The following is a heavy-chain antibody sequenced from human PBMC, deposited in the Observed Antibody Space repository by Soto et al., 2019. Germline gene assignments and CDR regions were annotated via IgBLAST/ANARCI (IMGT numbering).Heavy chain of an antibody. V-gene: IGHV3-74*01. CDR3: ARVISGYEYYYYGMDV. D-gene: IGHD5-12*01. CDR2: INSDGSST. J-gene: IGHJ6*02. CDR1: GFTFSSYW. Sequence: GGSLRLSCAASGFTFSSYWMHWVRQAPGKGLVWVSRINSDGSSTSYADSVKGRFTISRDNAKNTLYLQMNSLRAEDTAVYYCARVISGYEYYYYGMDVWGQGTTVTVSS.